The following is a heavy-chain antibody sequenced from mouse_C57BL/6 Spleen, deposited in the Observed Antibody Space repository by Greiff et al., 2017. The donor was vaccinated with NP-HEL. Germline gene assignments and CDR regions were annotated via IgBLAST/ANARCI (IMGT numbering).Heavy chain of an antibody. CDR1: GCTFTSYW. J-gene: IGHJ3*01. CDR3: ARSTENYYGYDAWFAY. D-gene: IGHD2-2*01. V-gene: IGHV1-7*01. Sequence: VQLQQSGAELAKPGASVKLSCKASGCTFTSYWMHWVKQRPGQGLEWIGYINPSSGYTKYNQKFKDKATLTADKSSSTAYMQLSSLTYEDSAVYYCARSTENYYGYDAWFAYWGQGTLVTVSA. CDR2: INPSSGYT.